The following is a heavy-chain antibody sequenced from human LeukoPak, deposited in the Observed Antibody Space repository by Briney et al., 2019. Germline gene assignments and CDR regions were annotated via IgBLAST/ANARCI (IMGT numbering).Heavy chain of an antibody. J-gene: IGHJ4*01. CDR3: ARNKRLGWERADTTFDY. Sequence: SETLSLTCTVSGGYISTYYWSWIRQPAGKGLEWIGRIYSSGSTNYNPSLKSRLVMSVDTSKNQFSLRLSSVTAADTAVYYCARNKRLGWERADTTFDYWGHGTLVTVSS. V-gene: IGHV4-4*07. D-gene: IGHD1-26*01. CDR2: IYSSGST. CDR1: GGYISTYY.